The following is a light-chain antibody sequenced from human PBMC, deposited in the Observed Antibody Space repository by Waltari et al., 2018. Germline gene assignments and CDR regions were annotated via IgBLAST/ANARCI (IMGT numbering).Light chain of an antibody. CDR2: KAS. Sequence: DIQMTQSPSTLSASVGDRVTIPCRASQTISNWLAWYQQKPGKAPNLLIYKASTLDSGVPSRFSGRGSGTEFSLTISSLQPDDFATYYCQQYNSNSPGTWTFGQGTKVEIK. CDR1: QTISNW. J-gene: IGKJ1*01. CDR3: QQYNSNSPGTWT. V-gene: IGKV1-5*03.